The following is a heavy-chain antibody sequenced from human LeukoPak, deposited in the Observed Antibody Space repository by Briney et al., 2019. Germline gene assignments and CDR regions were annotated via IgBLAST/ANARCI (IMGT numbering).Heavy chain of an antibody. CDR1: GGSISSSSYY. Sequence: SETLSLTCTVSGGSISSSSYYWSWVRQPAGKGLKWIGRIYSSGSTDYNPSLKSRVTISLDPSKNQFSLNLSSVTAADTAIYYCARDPPTIFGVVLVDWGQGTLVTVSS. D-gene: IGHD3-3*01. CDR3: ARDPPTIFGVVLVD. CDR2: IYSSGST. J-gene: IGHJ4*02. V-gene: IGHV4-61*02.